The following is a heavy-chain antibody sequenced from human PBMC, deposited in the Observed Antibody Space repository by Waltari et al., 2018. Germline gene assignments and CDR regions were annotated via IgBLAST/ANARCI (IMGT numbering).Heavy chain of an antibody. CDR1: GGSISSYY. V-gene: IGHV4-59*01. Sequence: QVQLQESGPGLVKPSETLSLTCTVSGGSISSYYWSWIRQPPGKGLEWIGYIYYSGSTNYNPSLKSRVTISVDTSKNQFSLKLSSVTAADTAVYYCARVYGSGSYFLFEYWGQGTLVTVSS. CDR2: IYYSGST. J-gene: IGHJ4*02. D-gene: IGHD3-10*01. CDR3: ARVYGSGSYFLFEY.